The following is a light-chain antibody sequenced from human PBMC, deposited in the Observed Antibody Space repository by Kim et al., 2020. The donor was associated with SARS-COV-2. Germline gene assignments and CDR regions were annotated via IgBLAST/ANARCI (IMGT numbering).Light chain of an antibody. J-gene: IGLJ3*02. Sequence: GQSVTISCSGSSSTIGSNTVNWYQQFPGTAPQLLIDTDDRRPSGVSDRVSCSKSGTSASLAISALRSEDEADYYCATWDDSLDVWMFGGGTQLTVL. CDR2: TDD. CDR3: ATWDDSLDVWM. V-gene: IGLV1-44*01. CDR1: SSTIGSNT.